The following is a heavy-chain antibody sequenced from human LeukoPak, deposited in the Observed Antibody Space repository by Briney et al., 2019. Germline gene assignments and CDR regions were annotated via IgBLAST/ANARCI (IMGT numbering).Heavy chain of an antibody. D-gene: IGHD1-26*01. J-gene: IGHJ4*02. V-gene: IGHV3-23*01. Sequence: GGSLRLSCAASGFVFSSYAMSWVRQAPGKGLEWVSAISGSGYSTYYADSVKGRFTISRDNSKNTLYLQMNSLRAEDTAVYYCAKGVSGSYPFGYWGQGTQVTVSS. CDR3: AKGVSGSYPFGY. CDR2: ISGSGYST. CDR1: GFVFSSYA.